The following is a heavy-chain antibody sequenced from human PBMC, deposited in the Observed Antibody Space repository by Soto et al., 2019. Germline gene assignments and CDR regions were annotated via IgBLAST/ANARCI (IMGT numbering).Heavy chain of an antibody. D-gene: IGHD3-9*01. CDR1: GYTFTSYG. CDR3: ARVELRYFDWLSKRDYYGMDV. V-gene: IGHV1-18*04. J-gene: IGHJ6*02. Sequence: ASVKVSCKDSGYTFTSYGISWVRQAPEQGLEWMGWISAYNGNTNYAQKLQGRVTMTTDTSTSTAYMELRSLRSDDTAVYYCARVELRYFDWLSKRDYYGMDVWGQGTTVNVSS. CDR2: ISAYNGNT.